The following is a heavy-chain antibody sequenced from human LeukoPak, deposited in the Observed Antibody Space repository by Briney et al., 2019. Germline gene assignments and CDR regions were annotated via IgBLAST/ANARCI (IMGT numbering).Heavy chain of an antibody. J-gene: IGHJ4*02. V-gene: IGHV3-30*18. D-gene: IGHD6-13*01. Sequence: GGSLRLSCAASGFTFSSFGMHWVRQAPGKGLEWVAVLSYDGSDKYYADSVKGRFTISRDNSKSTLYLQMNSLRAEDTAVYYCAKKVPGTAAAGIDYWGQGTLVTVSS. CDR1: GFTFSSFG. CDR3: AKKVPGTAAAGIDY. CDR2: LSYDGSDK.